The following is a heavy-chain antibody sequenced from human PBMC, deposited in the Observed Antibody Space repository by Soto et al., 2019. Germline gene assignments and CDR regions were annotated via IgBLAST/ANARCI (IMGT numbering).Heavy chain of an antibody. D-gene: IGHD1-26*01. CDR3: ARDGGSYYFVTKGYYGMDV. CDR1: GFTFSSYS. CDR2: ISSSSSYI. V-gene: IGHV3-21*01. J-gene: IGHJ6*02. Sequence: GGALRLSCAASGFTFSSYSMNWGRQGPGEGVEWVSSISSSSSYIYYADSVKGRFTISRDNAKNSLYLQMNSLRAEDTAVYYCARDGGSYYFVTKGYYGMDVWGQGTTVTVSS.